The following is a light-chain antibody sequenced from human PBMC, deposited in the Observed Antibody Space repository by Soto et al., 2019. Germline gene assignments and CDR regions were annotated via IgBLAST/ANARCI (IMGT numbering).Light chain of an antibody. V-gene: IGKV3-11*01. CDR1: QSVGTY. CDR3: QQRYTWPHT. Sequence: EIVLTQSPATLSLSTGERATLSCRASQSVGTYLAGYQHNPGQAPRLLIYDASNRATGIQARFNCSGSATDFTHTSSSPEPEDIAVYYCQQRYTWPHTLGQGNKL. CDR2: DAS. J-gene: IGKJ2*01.